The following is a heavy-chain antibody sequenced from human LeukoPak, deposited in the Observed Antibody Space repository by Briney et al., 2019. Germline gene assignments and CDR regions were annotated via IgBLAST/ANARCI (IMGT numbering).Heavy chain of an antibody. Sequence: PSQILSLTCTVSGGSISSGGYYWSWIRQHPGKGLEWIGYIYYSGGTYYNPSLKSRVTISVDTSKNQFSLKLSSVTAADTAVYYCARGYGGWYYFDYWGQGTLVTVSS. CDR1: GGSISSGGYY. CDR2: IYYSGGT. V-gene: IGHV4-31*03. CDR3: ARGYGGWYYFDY. D-gene: IGHD4-23*01. J-gene: IGHJ4*02.